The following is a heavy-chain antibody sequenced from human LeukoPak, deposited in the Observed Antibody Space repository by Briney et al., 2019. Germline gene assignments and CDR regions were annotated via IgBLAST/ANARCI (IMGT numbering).Heavy chain of an antibody. Sequence: GASVKVSCKASGYTFTGYYMHWVRQAPGQGLEWMGWINPNSGGTNYAQKFQGRVTMTRDTSISTAYLQWSSLKASDTAMYYCARHLPYYYYGMDVWGEGTTVTVSS. V-gene: IGHV1-2*02. CDR1: GYTFTGYY. CDR3: ARHLPYYYYGMDV. J-gene: IGHJ6*04. CDR2: INPNSGGT.